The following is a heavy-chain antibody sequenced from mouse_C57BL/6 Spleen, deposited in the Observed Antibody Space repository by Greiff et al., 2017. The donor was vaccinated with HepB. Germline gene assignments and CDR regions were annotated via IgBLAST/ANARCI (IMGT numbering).Heavy chain of an antibody. D-gene: IGHD4-1*01. CDR2: IYPGDGDT. Sequence: VKLMESGAELVKPGASVKISCKASGYAFSSYWMNWVKQRPGKGLEWIGQIYPGDGDTNYNGKFKGKATLTADKSSSTAYMQLSSLTSEDSAVYFCAREDGLGRGWFAYWGQGTLVTVSA. J-gene: IGHJ3*01. V-gene: IGHV1-80*01. CDR1: GYAFSSYW. CDR3: AREDGLGRGWFAY.